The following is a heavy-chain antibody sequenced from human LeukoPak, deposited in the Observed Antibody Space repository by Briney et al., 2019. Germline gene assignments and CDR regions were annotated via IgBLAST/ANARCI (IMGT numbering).Heavy chain of an antibody. CDR2: INPNSGGT. D-gene: IGHD3-3*01. J-gene: IGHJ6*03. CDR1: GFTLTGYY. CDR3: ARGSDRDFWSGFRYSYYYMDV. Sequence: ASVKVSCKASGFTLTGYYMHWVRQARGQGLEWMGWINPNSGGTNYAQKFQGRVTMTRDTSISTVYMELSRLKSDDTAVYFCARGSDRDFWSGFRYSYYYMDVWGKGTTVTVSS. V-gene: IGHV1-2*02.